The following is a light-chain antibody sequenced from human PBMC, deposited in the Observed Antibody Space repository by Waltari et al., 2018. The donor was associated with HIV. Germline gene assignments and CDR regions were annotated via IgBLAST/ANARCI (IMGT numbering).Light chain of an antibody. Sequence: SYVLTQPPSVSVAQGAAATISCGAWNIGGKSVHWYKQQPGQAPVLVTRYNSDRPSGIPDRISGSNSGHTATLTITSVEAGDEATYYCQVWDSSNEHVVFGGGTELTVL. J-gene: IGLJ3*02. CDR1: NIGGKS. V-gene: IGLV3-21*04. CDR3: QVWDSSNEHVV. CDR2: YNS.